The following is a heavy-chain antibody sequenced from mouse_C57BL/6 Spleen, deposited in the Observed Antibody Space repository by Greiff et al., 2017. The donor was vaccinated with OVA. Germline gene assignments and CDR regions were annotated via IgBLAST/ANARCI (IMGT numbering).Heavy chain of an antibody. CDR2: FYPGSGSI. J-gene: IGHJ1*03. D-gene: IGHD1-1*01. CDR1: GYTFTEYT. Sequence: VQLQQSGAELVKPGASVKLSCKASGYTFTEYTIHWVKQRSGQGLEWIGWFYPGSGSITYNEKFKDKATLTADKSSSTVYMELSRLTSEDSAVYFWARHEGHYDGSSCWYFDVWGTGTTVTVSS. CDR3: ARHEGHYDGSSCWYFDV. V-gene: IGHV1-62-2*01.